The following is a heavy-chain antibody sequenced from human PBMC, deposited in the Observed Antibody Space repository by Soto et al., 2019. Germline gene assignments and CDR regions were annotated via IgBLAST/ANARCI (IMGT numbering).Heavy chain of an antibody. Sequence: DVHLVESGGGLVQPGRSLRLSCGASGFSFDDYAMHWVRQAPGKGLEWVASIGWNRFNRDYADSVKGRFTISRDNARNSLYLNMNRLPAEDTPLYYCAKDVSGWSAGESPFPVDHWGQGTLVTVSS. CDR1: GFSFDDYA. CDR2: IGWNRFNR. J-gene: IGHJ4*02. D-gene: IGHD3-10*01. CDR3: AKDVSGWSAGESPFPVDH. V-gene: IGHV3-9*01.